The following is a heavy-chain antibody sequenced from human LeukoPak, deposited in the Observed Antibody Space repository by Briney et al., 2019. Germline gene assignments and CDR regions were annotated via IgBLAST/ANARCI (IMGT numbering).Heavy chain of an antibody. J-gene: IGHJ6*04. CDR2: ISSSSSYI. V-gene: IGHV3-21*01. Sequence: GGSLRLSCAASGFTFSSYSMNWVRQAPGKGLEWVSSISSSSSYIYYADSVKGRFTISRDNAKNSLYLQMNSLRAEDTAVYCCARAMVRGVIRKDNYYYGMDVWGKGTTVTVSS. CDR3: ARAMVRGVIRKDNYYYGMDV. CDR1: GFTFSSYS. D-gene: IGHD3-10*01.